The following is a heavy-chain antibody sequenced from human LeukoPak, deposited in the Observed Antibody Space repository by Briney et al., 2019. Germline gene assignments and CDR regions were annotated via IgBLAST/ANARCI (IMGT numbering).Heavy chain of an antibody. CDR2: INDDGGDT. Sequence: PGGSLRLSCAASGFTFSSYRTHWVRQAPGKGLVWVSRINDDGGDTTYADSVKGRFTISRDNAKNTLYLQMNSVRAEDTAVYYCTTDSGYTSPLWGQGTLVTVSS. J-gene: IGHJ4*02. D-gene: IGHD5-18*01. CDR3: TTDSGYTSPL. CDR1: GFTFSSYR. V-gene: IGHV3-74*01.